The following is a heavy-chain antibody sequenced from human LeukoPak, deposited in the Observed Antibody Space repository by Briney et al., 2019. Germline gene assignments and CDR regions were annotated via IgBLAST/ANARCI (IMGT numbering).Heavy chain of an antibody. CDR1: GFTFSSYG. D-gene: IGHD5-18*01. J-gene: IGHJ6*02. CDR3: AKDAGPYSYGYFYYYGMDV. V-gene: IGHV3-30*18. CDR2: ISYDGSNK. Sequence: GGSLRLSCAASGFTFSSYGMHWVRQAPGKGLEWVAVISYDGSNKYYADSVKGRFTISRDNSKNTLYLQMNSLRAEDTAVYYCAKDAGPYSYGYFYYYGMDVWGQGTPVTVSS.